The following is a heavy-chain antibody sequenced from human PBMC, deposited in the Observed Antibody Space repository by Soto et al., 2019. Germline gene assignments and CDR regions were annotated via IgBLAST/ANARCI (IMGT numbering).Heavy chain of an antibody. CDR2: MNPNSGNT. Sequence: ASVKVSCKASGYTFTSYDINWVRQATGQGLEWMGWMNPNSGNTGYAQKFQGRVTMTRNTSISTAYMELSSLRSEDTAVYYCARGPGSDYYMDVWGKGTKVTVSS. D-gene: IGHD3-10*01. V-gene: IGHV1-8*01. CDR3: ARGPGSDYYMDV. J-gene: IGHJ6*03. CDR1: GYTFTSYD.